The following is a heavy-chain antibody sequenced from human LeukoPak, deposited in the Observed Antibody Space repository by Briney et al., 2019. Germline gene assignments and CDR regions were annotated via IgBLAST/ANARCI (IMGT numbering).Heavy chain of an antibody. J-gene: IGHJ4*02. V-gene: IGHV3-30*03. D-gene: IGHD2/OR15-2a*01. CDR3: ASGTTSRD. Sequence: GGSLRLSYVTSGFTFSSHGMHWVRQPPGKGLEWVALISYDGTNEHLVDSVKGRFTISRDNSKNTVSLQMNSLRAEDTAVYYCASGTTSRDWGQGTLVTVSS. CDR1: GFTFSSHG. CDR2: ISYDGTNE.